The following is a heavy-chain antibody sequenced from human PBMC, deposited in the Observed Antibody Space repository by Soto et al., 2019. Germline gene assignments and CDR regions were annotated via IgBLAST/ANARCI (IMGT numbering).Heavy chain of an antibody. CDR2: ISSSSSYI. Sequence: EVQLVESGGGLVKPGGSLRLSCAASGFTFSSYSMNWVRQAPGKGLEWVSSISSSSSYIYYADSVKGRFTISRDNAKNSLYLQMNSLRAEDTAVYYCASSGIVAKISDSGYDYIWGSYRFYYFDYWGQGTLVTVSS. CDR3: ASSGIVAKISDSGYDYIWGSYRFYYFDY. V-gene: IGHV3-21*01. D-gene: IGHD3-16*02. CDR1: GFTFSSYS. J-gene: IGHJ4*02.